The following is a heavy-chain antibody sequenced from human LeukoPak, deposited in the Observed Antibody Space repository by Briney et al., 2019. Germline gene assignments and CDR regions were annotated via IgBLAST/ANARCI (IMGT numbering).Heavy chain of an antibody. Sequence: PGRSLKLSCAGSGFTFDDHAMHWVRQAPGKGLEWVSGTTWNSDSVDYAGSVKGRFTISRDNAKNTLYLQMNSLTSEDTALYYCVRDSYPSDHFFDYWGQGVLVTVSA. V-gene: IGHV3-9*01. J-gene: IGHJ4*02. CDR2: TTWNSDSV. CDR3: VRDSYPSDHFFDY. CDR1: GFTFDDHA.